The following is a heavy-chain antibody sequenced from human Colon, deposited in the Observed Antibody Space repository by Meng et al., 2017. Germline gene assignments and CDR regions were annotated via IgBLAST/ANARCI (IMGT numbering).Heavy chain of an antibody. Sequence: EVQLVESGGGLVEPGGSLRLSCAASGFIFNNYRMNWVRQVPGKGLEWVSVIDYGGISTYYADSVKGRFTISRDNAKNSVSLQMNNLRAEDTAVYYCVREEYDPRDFWGQGTLVTVSS. D-gene: IGHD3-16*01. V-gene: IGHV3-21*01. CDR1: GFIFNNYR. CDR2: IDYGGIST. J-gene: IGHJ4*02. CDR3: VREEYDPRDF.